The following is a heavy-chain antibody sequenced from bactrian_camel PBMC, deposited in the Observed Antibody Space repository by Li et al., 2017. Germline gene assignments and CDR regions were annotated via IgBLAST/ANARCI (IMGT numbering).Heavy chain of an antibody. CDR1: GFKFDEEDGVD. J-gene: IGHJ6*01. V-gene: IGHV3S60*01. CDR2: INSDGRT. CDR3: AARSVGWCPLFEHWLGKRAYTPGGYFAS. Sequence: HVQLVESGGGSVQAGESLRLSCTASGFKFDEEDGVDMGWFRQAPGNDCELVSIINSDGRTYYQESAKGRFTISQDNTNNTVYLEMTSLKPEDTGMYYCAARSVGWCPLFEHWLGKRAYTPGGYFASWGQGTQVTVS. D-gene: IGHD1*01.